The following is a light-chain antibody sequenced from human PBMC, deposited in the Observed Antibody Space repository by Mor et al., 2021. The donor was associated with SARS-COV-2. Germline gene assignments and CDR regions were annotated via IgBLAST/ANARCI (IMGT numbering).Light chain of an antibody. CDR2: EGS. CDR3: CSYAGTYVI. J-gene: IGLJ2*01. Sequence: YQQHPGKAPTVIIYEGSKRPSGVSNRFSGSKSGNTASLTISGLQAEDEADYYCCSYAGTYVIFGGGTKLTVL. V-gene: IGLV2-23*01.